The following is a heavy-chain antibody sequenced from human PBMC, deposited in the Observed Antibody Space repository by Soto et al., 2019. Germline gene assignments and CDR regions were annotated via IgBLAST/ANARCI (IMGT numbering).Heavy chain of an antibody. J-gene: IGHJ4*02. V-gene: IGHV3-23*01. CDR1: GFTFSSYA. CDR2: ISGSGGST. Sequence: EVQLLESGGGLVQPGGSLRLSCAASGFTFSSYAMSWVRQAPGKGLEWVSAISGSGGSTYYADSVKGRFTISRDNSKNTLYLQMNSLRAEDTAVYYCAKDDSSGDDWGEYYFDYWGQGTLVTVSS. D-gene: IGHD5-12*01. CDR3: AKDDSSGDDWGEYYFDY.